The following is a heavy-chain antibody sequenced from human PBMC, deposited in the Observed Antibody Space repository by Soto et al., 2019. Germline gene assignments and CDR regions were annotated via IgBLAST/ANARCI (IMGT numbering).Heavy chain of an antibody. J-gene: IGHJ3*02. D-gene: IGHD1-26*01. CDR1: GGSISGYY. V-gene: IGHV4-59*01. CDR2: IYYSGSP. Sequence: QVQLQESGPGLVKPSETLSLSCTVSGGSISGYYWSWIRQPPGKGLEWIGYIYYSGSPNYNPSLKSRVTKSVDTSKNQVSLKLNSMTAADTAVYYCAGGKVGAPDAFDIWGQGTMVSVSS. CDR3: AGGKVGAPDAFDI.